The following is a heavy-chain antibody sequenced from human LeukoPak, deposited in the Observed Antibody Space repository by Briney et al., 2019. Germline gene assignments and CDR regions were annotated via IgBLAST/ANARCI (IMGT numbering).Heavy chain of an antibody. V-gene: IGHV3-30*07. CDR1: GFTSSTYA. Sequence: GGSLRLSCAASGFTSSTYAIHWVRQAPGKGLEWVAVISYDGTNKNYADSVKGRFTISRDNSKNTLDLQLNSLRAEDTAVYYCARDRTPNWSAYSNPTFHYWGQGTLVTVSS. J-gene: IGHJ4*02. D-gene: IGHD4-11*01. CDR2: ISYDGTNK. CDR3: ARDRTPNWSAYSNPTFHY.